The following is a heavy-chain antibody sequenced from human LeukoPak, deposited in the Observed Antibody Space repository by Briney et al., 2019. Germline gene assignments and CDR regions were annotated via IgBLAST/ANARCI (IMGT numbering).Heavy chain of an antibody. D-gene: IGHD6-13*01. V-gene: IGHV1-69*01. J-gene: IGHJ4*02. CDR1: GGTFSSYA. Sequence: SVKVSCKASGGTFSSYAISWVRQAPGQGLEWMGGIIPIFGTANYAQKFQGRVTITADESTSTAYMELSSPRSEDTAVYYCARDRRAAAGYRSFDYWGQGTLVTVSS. CDR2: IIPIFGTA. CDR3: ARDRRAAAGYRSFDY.